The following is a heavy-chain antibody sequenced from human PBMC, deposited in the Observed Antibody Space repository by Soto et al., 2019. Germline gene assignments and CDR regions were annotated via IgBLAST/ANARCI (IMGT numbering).Heavy chain of an antibody. CDR2: INHSGST. V-gene: IGHV4-34*01. Sequence: SETLSLTCAVYGGSFSGYYWSWIRQPPGKGLEWIGEINHSGSTNYNPSLKSRVTISVDTSKNQFSLKLSSVTAADTAVYYCAMDDPRFCSGGSCYSGTDTWGLGTLVNISS. CDR3: AMDDPRFCSGGSCYSGTDT. CDR1: GGSFSGYY. D-gene: IGHD2-15*01. J-gene: IGHJ5*02.